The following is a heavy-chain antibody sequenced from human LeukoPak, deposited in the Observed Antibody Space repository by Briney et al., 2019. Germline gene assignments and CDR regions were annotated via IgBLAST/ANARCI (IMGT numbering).Heavy chain of an antibody. CDR3: ARASTTFGILNWFDP. D-gene: IGHD1-1*01. V-gene: IGHV4-59*11. Sequence: SETLSLTRTVSGGSISSHYWSWIRQPPGKGLEWIGYIYYSGSTNYNPSLKSRVTISVDTSKNQFSLKLSSVTAADTAVYYCARASTTFGILNWFDPWGQGTLVTVSS. CDR1: GGSISSHY. J-gene: IGHJ5*02. CDR2: IYYSGST.